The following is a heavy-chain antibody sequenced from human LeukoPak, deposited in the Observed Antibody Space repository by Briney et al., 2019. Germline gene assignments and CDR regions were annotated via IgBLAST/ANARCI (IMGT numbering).Heavy chain of an antibody. CDR3: ARDEQGYSGYVPTGGYYYYYYYMDV. J-gene: IGHJ6*03. V-gene: IGHV3-11*01. D-gene: IGHD5-12*01. CDR1: GFTVSSNY. Sequence: GGSLRLSCAASGFTVSSNYMSWVRQAPGKGLEWVSYISISGSTIYYADSVKGRFTISRDNAKNSLYLQMNSLRAEDTALYYCARDEQGYSGYVPTGGYYYYYYYMDVWGKGTTVTVSS. CDR2: ISISGSTI.